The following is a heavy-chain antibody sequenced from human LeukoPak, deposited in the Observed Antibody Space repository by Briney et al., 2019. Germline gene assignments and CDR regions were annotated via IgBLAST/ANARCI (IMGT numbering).Heavy chain of an antibody. CDR3: ARARRRYDSSGYYNDY. CDR1: GGSFSGYY. J-gene: IGHJ4*02. V-gene: IGHV4-34*01. D-gene: IGHD3-22*01. Sequence: SETLSLTCAVYGGSFSGYYWSWIRQPPGKGLEWIGEINHSGSTNYNPSLKSRVTISVDTSKNQFSLKLSSVTAADTAVYYCARARRRYDSSGYYNDYWGQGTLVTVSS. CDR2: INHSGST.